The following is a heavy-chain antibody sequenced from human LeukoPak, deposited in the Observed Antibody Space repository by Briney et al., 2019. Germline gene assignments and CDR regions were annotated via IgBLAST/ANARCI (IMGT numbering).Heavy chain of an antibody. D-gene: IGHD2-15*01. J-gene: IGHJ4*02. CDR3: ATTSLGYCSGGSCYDY. V-gene: IGHV1-18*01. Sequence: ASVKVSCKASGYTFTSYGISWVRQAPGQGLEWMGWISAYNGNTNYAQKLQGRVTMTTDTSTSTAYMELRSLRSDETAVYYCATTSLGYCSGGSCYDYWGQGTLVTVSS. CDR1: GYTFTSYG. CDR2: ISAYNGNT.